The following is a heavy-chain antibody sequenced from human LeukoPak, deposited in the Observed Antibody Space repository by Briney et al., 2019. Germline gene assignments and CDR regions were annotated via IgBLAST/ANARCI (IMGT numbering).Heavy chain of an antibody. CDR1: GGSFSGYY. V-gene: IGHV4-59*01. Sequence: PSETLSLTCAVYGGSFSGYYWSWIRQPPGKGLEWIGYIYYSGSTNYNPSLKSRVTISVDTSKNQFSLKLSSVTAADTAVYYCARLGHPPSPRRWFPPYYYYYFGMDVWGQGTKVNVFS. CDR3: ARLGHPPSPRRWFPPYYYYYFGMDV. CDR2: IYYSGST. D-gene: IGHD3-10*01. J-gene: IGHJ6*02.